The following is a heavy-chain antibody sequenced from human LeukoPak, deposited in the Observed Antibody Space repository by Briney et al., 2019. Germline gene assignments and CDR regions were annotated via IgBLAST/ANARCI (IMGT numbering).Heavy chain of an antibody. V-gene: IGHV3-30*02. J-gene: IGHJ4*02. CDR3: AKESSSSGEFDY. Sequence: PGGSLRLSCAASGFTFSSYGMHWVRQAPGKGLEWVAFIRYDGSNKYYADSVKGRFTISRDNSKNSLYLQMNSLRTEDTALYYCAKESSSSGEFDYWGQGTLVTVSS. CDR2: IRYDGSNK. CDR1: GFTFSSYG. D-gene: IGHD6-6*01.